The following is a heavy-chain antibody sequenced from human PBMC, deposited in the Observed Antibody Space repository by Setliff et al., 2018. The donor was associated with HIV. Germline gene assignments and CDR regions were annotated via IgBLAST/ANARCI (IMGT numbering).Heavy chain of an antibody. CDR1: GYSFSRSW. V-gene: IGHV1-3*04. CDR3: ARDLSYTANWEFDF. J-gene: IGHJ4*02. Sequence: VSVKVSCKASGYSFSRSWVQWVRQASGQGLEWMGWINIANGKTQYSQKFRGRVTFTRDISANTAYLDLNSLKSEDSALYYCARDLSYTANWEFDFWGQGTLVTVSS. D-gene: IGHD3-16*01. CDR2: INIANGKT.